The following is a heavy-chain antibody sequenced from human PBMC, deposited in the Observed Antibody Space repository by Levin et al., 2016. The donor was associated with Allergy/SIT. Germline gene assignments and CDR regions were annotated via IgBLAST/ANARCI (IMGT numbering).Heavy chain of an antibody. J-gene: IGHJ4*02. V-gene: IGHV3-53*05. Sequence: GGSLRLSCAASGFLVSDSYMIWVRQAPGKGLEWVSFMNGRAQTEYAGSVKGRFSMTTDSSKNILHLQMDSLRPEDTAVYFCARDFGRHLGREAFDCWGQGTLVTVSS. D-gene: IGHD3-16*01. CDR2: MNGRAQT. CDR3: ARDFGRHLGREAFDC. CDR1: GFLVSDSY.